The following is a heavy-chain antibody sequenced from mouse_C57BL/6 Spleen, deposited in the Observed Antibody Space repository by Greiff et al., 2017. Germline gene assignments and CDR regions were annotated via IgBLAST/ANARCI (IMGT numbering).Heavy chain of an antibody. V-gene: IGHV3-6*01. CDR2: ISYDGSN. CDR3: ARGGWLLDAMDY. J-gene: IGHJ4*01. D-gene: IGHD2-3*01. CDR1: GYSITSGYY. Sequence: VQLKESGPGLVKPSQSLSLTCSVTGYSITSGYYWNWIRQFPGNKLEWMGYISYDGSNNYNPSLKNRISITRDTSKNQFFLKLNSVTTEDTATYYCARGGWLLDAMDYWGQGTSVTVSS.